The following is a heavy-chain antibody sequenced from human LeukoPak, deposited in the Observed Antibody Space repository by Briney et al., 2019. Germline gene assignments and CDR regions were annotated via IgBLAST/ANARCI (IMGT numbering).Heavy chain of an antibody. CDR1: GGSISSDY. D-gene: IGHD3-3*01. CDR2: IHYSGSS. Sequence: SETLSLTCTVSGGSISSDYWIWIRQPPGKGLEWIGYIHYSGSSNYNPSLKGRVTMSVDTSKNQFSLKLSSVTAADTAVYYCGRETDFGVVTNWGQGTLVTVSS. CDR3: GRETDFGVVTN. J-gene: IGHJ4*02. V-gene: IGHV4-59*12.